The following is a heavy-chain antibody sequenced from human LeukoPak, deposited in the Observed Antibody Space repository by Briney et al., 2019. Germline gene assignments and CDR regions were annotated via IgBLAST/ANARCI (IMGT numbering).Heavy chain of an antibody. CDR1: GYTFTGHY. CDR2: INPKNAGT. J-gene: IGHJ4*02. V-gene: IGHV1-2*02. D-gene: IGHD6-13*01. CDR3: ARTLYIAAVPGGFDY. Sequence: GASVKVSCKASGYTFTGHYMHWVRQAPGQGLEWMGWINPKNAGTNFAQRFQGRVTMTRDTSISTVYMELSSLRSDDTALYYCARTLYIAAVPGGFDYWGQGTLVTVSS.